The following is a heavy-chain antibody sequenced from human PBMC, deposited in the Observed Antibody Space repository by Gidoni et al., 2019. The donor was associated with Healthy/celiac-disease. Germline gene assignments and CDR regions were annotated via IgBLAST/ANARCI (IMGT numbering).Heavy chain of an antibody. CDR1: RYTFTCTY. Sequence: QVQLELYGAEAKKPGASVKASCKASRYTFTCTYMHCVRQPPGQGLEWMGIIHPGSISTSYAQEFHGRVTMTRDTSTSTVYMNLSSLRSANTTVYDLAGEPSRTNYYDSHPGFDYWGQGTLVTVSS. J-gene: IGHJ4*02. V-gene: IGHV1-46*01. CDR2: IHPGSIST. CDR3: AGEPSRTNYYDSHPGFDY. D-gene: IGHD3-22*01.